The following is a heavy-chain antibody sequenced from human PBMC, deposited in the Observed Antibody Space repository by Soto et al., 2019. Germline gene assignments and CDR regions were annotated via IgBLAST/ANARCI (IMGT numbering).Heavy chain of an antibody. V-gene: IGHV1-24*01. CDR1: GYTLTELS. J-gene: IGHJ6*03. CDR3: ATTRYGSTLNYYYYYMDV. CDR2: FDPEDGET. D-gene: IGHD2-2*01. Sequence: ASVKVSCQVSGYTLTELSMHWVRQAPGKGLEWMGGFDPEDGETIYAQKFQGRVTMTEDTSTDTAYMELSSLRSEDTAVYYCATTRYGSTLNYYYYYMDVWGKGTTVTVSS.